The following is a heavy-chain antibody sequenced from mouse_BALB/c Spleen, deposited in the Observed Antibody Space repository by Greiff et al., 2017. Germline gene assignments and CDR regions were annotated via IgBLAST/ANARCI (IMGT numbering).Heavy chain of an antibody. D-gene: IGHD1-2*01. CDR1: GYAFTNYL. CDR2: INPGSGGS. J-gene: IGHJ4*01. Sequence: VQLQQPGAELVRPGTSVKVSCKASGYAFTNYLIEWVKQRPGQGLEWIGVINPGSGGSNYNEKFKGKATLTADKSSSTAYMQLSSLTSDDSAVYFCARRLRGYAMDYWGQGTSVTVSS. CDR3: ARRLRGYAMDY. V-gene: IGHV1-54*01.